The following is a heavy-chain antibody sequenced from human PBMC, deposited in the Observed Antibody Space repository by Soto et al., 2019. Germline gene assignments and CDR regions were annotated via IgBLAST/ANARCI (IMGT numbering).Heavy chain of an antibody. CDR1: GFTFNNYN. D-gene: IGHD6-13*01. CDR3: ARDRDSSWRGPGH. J-gene: IGHJ4*02. Sequence: GGSLRLSCAASGFTFNNYNMNWVRQAPGKGLEWVSSISSRGVYIYYSDSMKGRFTISRDNANNSLFLQMNSLRVEDTAVYYCARDRDSSWRGPGHWGQGTLVTVSS. V-gene: IGHV3-21*01. CDR2: ISSRGVYI.